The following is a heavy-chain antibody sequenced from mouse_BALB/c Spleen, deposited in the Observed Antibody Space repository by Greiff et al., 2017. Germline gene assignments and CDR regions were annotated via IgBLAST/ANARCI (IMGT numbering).Heavy chain of an antibody. CDR2: ILPGSGST. D-gene: IGHD1-1*01. V-gene: IGHV1-9*01. Sequence: QVQLQQSGAELMKPGASVKISCKATGYTFSSYWIEWVKQRPGHGLEWIGEILPGSGSTNYNEKFKGKATFTADTSSNTAYMQLSSLTSEDSAVYYCARKHYYGSSYGFDYWGQGTTLTVSS. CDR1: GYTFSSYW. J-gene: IGHJ2*01. CDR3: ARKHYYGSSYGFDY.